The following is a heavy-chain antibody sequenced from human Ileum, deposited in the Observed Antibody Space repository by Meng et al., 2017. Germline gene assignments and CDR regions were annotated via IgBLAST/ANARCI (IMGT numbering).Heavy chain of an antibody. D-gene: IGHD3-10*01. CDR1: GGSFSGYY. CDR3: ARYGGSGSYWHFDP. CDR2: IHHSGST. Sequence: QVQPQQWGAGLLKPPETSSLTCAVYGGSFSGYYWTWIRQPPGKGLEWIGEIHHSGSTNYNPSLKSRVTMSIDTSKIQFSLELSSVTAADAAVYYCARYGGSGSYWHFDPWGRGTLVTVSS. V-gene: IGHV4-34*01. J-gene: IGHJ2*01.